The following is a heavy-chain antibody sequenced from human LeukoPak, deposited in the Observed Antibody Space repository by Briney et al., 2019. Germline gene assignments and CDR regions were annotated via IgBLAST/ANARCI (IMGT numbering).Heavy chain of an antibody. CDR2: VRRDVGAT. J-gene: IGHJ4*02. CDR1: GFTFSTYA. CDR3: AKVSLIVVVPAAMTH. Sequence: PGGSLRLSCAASGFTFSTYAMNWVRQAPGKGLEWVSTVRRDVGATYYADSVKGRFTISRDNSKNTLYLQMNSLRAEDTAVYYCAKVSLIVVVPAAMTHWGQGTLVTVPS. D-gene: IGHD2-2*01. V-gene: IGHV3-23*01.